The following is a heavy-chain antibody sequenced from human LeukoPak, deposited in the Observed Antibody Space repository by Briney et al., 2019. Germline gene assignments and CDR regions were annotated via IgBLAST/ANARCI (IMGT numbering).Heavy chain of an antibody. CDR1: GYTFTSYD. CDR2: MNPNSGNT. D-gene: IGHD5-12*01. J-gene: IGHJ5*02. CDR3: ARRGYSGYANWFDP. Sequence: ASVRVSCKASGYTFTSYDINWVRQATGQGLEWMGWMNPNSGNTGYAQKFQGRVTMTRNTSISTAYMELSSLRSEDTAVYYCARRGYSGYANWFDPWGQGTLVTVSS. V-gene: IGHV1-8*01.